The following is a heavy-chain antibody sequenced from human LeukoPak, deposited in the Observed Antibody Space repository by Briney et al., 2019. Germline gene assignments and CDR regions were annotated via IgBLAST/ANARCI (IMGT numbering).Heavy chain of an antibody. J-gene: IGHJ4*02. CDR3: AKAPTYYGSGTTTGF. D-gene: IGHD3-10*01. CDR1: GFTFSSYA. Sequence: GGSLRLSCAASGFTFSSYAMSWVRQAPGKGLEWVSAISGSGGSTYYADSVKGRFTISRDNSKNTLYLQMNSLRAEDTAVYYCAKAPTYYGSGTTTGFWGQGTLVTVSS. CDR2: ISGSGGST. V-gene: IGHV3-23*01.